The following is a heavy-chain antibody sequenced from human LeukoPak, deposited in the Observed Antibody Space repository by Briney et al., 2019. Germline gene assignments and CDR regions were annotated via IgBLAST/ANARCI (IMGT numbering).Heavy chain of an antibody. CDR3: ARNGYGSGSSW. CDR1: GASISSGSSY. J-gene: IGHJ4*02. D-gene: IGHD3-10*01. Sequence: PSETLSLTCTVSGASISSGSSYWSWILQPAGEGLEWIGRIHSSGGTIYNPSLNSRVTISVDTSKNQVSLKLTSVTAADTAVYYCARNGYGSGSSWWGQGTLVTVSS. V-gene: IGHV4-61*02. CDR2: IHSSGGT.